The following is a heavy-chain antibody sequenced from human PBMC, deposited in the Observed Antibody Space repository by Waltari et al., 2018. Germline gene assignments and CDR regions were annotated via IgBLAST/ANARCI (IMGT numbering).Heavy chain of an antibody. CDR3: ARLPEMATRYYYGMDV. J-gene: IGHJ6*02. V-gene: IGHV1-69*13. CDR2: LFPIFGTA. Sequence: QVQLVQSGAEVKKPGSSVKVSCKASGGTFSSYAISWVRQAPGQGLEWMGGLFPIFGTANYAQKFQGRVTMTADESTSTADMGLSSLRSEDTAVYYCARLPEMATRYYYGMDVWGQGTTVTVSS. D-gene: IGHD2-15*01. CDR1: GGTFSSYA.